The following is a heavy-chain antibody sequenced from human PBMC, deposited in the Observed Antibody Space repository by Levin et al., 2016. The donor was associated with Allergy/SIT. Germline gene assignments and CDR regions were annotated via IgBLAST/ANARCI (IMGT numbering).Heavy chain of an antibody. Sequence: WIRQPPGKGLVWVSHINSDGSGTSYADSVKGRFTISRDNAKKTLYLQMNNLRAEDTAVYYCARDTSYSNSDWGQGTLVTVSS. CDR3: ARDTSYSNSD. D-gene: IGHD6-13*01. CDR2: INSDGSGT. J-gene: IGHJ4*02. V-gene: IGHV3-74*01.